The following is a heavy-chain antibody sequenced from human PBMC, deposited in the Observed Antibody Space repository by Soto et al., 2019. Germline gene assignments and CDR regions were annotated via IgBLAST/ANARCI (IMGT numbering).Heavy chain of an antibody. J-gene: IGHJ4*02. V-gene: IGHV3-23*01. D-gene: IGHD3-3*01. CDR3: AKGRAITVFGVITPFDS. Sequence: EVQLLESGGDFNQPGGSLRLSCEGSGFNFSNYALNWVRQAPGKRLEWVSVISGNSGTTYYAASVKGRFTISRDNSKKALYLQMNSLRADDTAVYYCAKGRAITVFGVITPFDSWGQGTLVTVSS. CDR2: ISGNSGTT. CDR1: GFNFSNYA.